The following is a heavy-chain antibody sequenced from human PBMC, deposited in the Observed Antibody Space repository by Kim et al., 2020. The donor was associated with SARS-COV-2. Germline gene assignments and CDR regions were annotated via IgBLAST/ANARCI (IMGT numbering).Heavy chain of an antibody. Sequence: GGSLRLSCAASGFTFSSYSMNWVRQAPGKGLEWVSSISSSSSYIYYADSVKGRFTISRDNAKNSLYLQMNSLRAEDTAVYYCARDQAELLWFGELSYGMDVWGQGTTVTVSS. J-gene: IGHJ6*02. V-gene: IGHV3-21*01. D-gene: IGHD3-10*01. CDR1: GFTFSSYS. CDR3: ARDQAELLWFGELSYGMDV. CDR2: ISSSSSYI.